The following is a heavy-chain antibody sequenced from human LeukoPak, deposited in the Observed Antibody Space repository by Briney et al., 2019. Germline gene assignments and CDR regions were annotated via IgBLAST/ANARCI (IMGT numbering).Heavy chain of an antibody. CDR3: ARHQYDSGIDHTN. CDR2: ISYSGST. Sequence: SETLSLTCTVSGDSISSSTYYWDWIRQPPGKGLEWIGYISYSGSTSYNPSLKSRVTISVDTSKNQFSLSLNSVTAADTAVYYCARHQYDSGIDHTNWGQGTLVTVSS. V-gene: IGHV4-61*05. J-gene: IGHJ4*02. CDR1: GDSISSSTYY. D-gene: IGHD3-10*01.